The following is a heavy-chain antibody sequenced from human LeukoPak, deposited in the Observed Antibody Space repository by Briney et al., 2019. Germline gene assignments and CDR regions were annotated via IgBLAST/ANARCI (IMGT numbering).Heavy chain of an antibody. CDR1: GYTFTSYG. V-gene: IGHV1-18*01. D-gene: IGHD2-15*01. CDR3: ATHAGYCSGGSCTDAFDI. J-gene: IGHJ3*02. CDR2: ISAYNGNT. Sequence: ASVKVSCKASGYTFTSYGISWVRQAPGQGLEWRGWISAYNGNTNYAQKFQGRVTITADKSTSTAYMELSSLRSEDTAVYYCATHAGYCSGGSCTDAFDIWGQGTMVTVSS.